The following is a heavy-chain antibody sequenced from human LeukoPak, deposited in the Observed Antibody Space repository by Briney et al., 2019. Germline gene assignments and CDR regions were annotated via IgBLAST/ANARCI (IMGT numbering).Heavy chain of an antibody. D-gene: IGHD3-10*01. CDR1: GGSISSYY. V-gene: IGHV4-59*01. J-gene: IGHJ4*02. CDR2: IYYSGST. Sequence: SETLSLTCTVSGGSISSYYWSWIRQPPGKGLEWIGYIYYSGSTNYNPSLKSRVTISVDTSKNQFSLKLSSVTAADTAVYYCARVITMVRGGGYYFDYWGQGTLVTVSS. CDR3: ARVITMVRGGGYYFDY.